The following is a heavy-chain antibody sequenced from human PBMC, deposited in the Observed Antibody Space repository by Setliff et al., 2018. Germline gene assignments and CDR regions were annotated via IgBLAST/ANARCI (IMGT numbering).Heavy chain of an antibody. D-gene: IGHD3-10*01. CDR2: IIPILGKP. CDR3: AREVVSFGSRNDYKNRMDV. CDR1: GYTFTSYG. J-gene: IGHJ6*02. Sequence: ASVKVSCKASGYTFTSYGISWVRQAPGQGLEWMGGIIPILGKPKYVQKFQGRVILTADKSTNTAYMELISLRSEDTASYYCAREVVSFGSRNDYKNRMDVWGQGTTVTVSS. V-gene: IGHV1-69*10.